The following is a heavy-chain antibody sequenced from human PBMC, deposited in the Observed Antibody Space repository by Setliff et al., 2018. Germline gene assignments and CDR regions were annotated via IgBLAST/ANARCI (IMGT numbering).Heavy chain of an antibody. CDR2: IRDDGGDK. CDR1: DFTFSNYG. D-gene: IGHD2-2*01. J-gene: IGHJ4*02. V-gene: IGHV3-30*02. Sequence: PGGSLRLSCAASDFTFSNYGMHWVRQAPGKGLEWVAFIRDDGGDKYYADSVKGRFTISRDNSKNTLYLQMGSLRPEDMAVYYCATWTGKYHDYWGQGTLVTVSS. CDR3: ATWTGKYHDY.